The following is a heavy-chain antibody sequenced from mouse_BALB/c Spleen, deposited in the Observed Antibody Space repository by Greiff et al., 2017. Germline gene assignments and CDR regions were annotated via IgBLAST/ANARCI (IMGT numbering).Heavy chain of an antibody. CDR1: GFTFSSYA. V-gene: IGHV5-9-3*01. D-gene: IGHD2-4*01. CDR2: ISSGGSYT. CDR3: ARPGDYAWFAY. J-gene: IGHJ3*01. Sequence: EVNVVESGGGLVKPGGSLKLSCAASGFTFSSYAMSWVRQTPEKRLEWVATISSGGSYTYYPDSVKGRFTISRDNAKNTLYLQMSSLRSEDTAMYYCARPGDYAWFAYWGQGTLVTVSA.